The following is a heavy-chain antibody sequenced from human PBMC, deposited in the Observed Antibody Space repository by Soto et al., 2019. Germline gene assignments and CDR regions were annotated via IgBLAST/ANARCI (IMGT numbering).Heavy chain of an antibody. Sequence: GESLKISCKGSGYSFTSYWIGWVRQMPGKGLEWMGIIYPGDSDTRYSPSFQGQVTISADKSISTAYLQWSSLKASDTAMYYCARSHPPEEFDYYYGMDVWGKGTKVTVSS. V-gene: IGHV5-51*01. J-gene: IGHJ6*04. CDR3: ARSHPPEEFDYYYGMDV. CDR2: IYPGDSDT. CDR1: GYSFTSYW.